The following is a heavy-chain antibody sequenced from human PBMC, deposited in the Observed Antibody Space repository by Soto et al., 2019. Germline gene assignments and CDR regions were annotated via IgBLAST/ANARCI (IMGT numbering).Heavy chain of an antibody. CDR3: ARGCTNGVCYKGGGFDY. CDR2: IIPIFGTA. Sequence: QVQLVQSGAEVKKPGSSVKVSCKASGGTFSSYAISWVRQAPGQGLEWMGGIIPIFGTANYAQKFQCRVTITADKSTSTAYMELSSLRSEDTAVYYCARGCTNGVCYKGGGFDYWGQGTLVTVSS. V-gene: IGHV1-69*06. CDR1: GGTFSSYA. D-gene: IGHD2-8*01. J-gene: IGHJ4*02.